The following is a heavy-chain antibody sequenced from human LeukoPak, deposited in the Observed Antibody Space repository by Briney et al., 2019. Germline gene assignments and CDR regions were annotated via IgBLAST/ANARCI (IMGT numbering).Heavy chain of an antibody. D-gene: IGHD6-13*01. CDR3: AKDSSTGSSSFDY. V-gene: IGHV3-9*01. Sequence: GGSLRLSCAPSGFTFDDYAMHWVRQAPGKGLEWVSGISWNSGSIGYADSVKGRFTISRDNAKNSLYLQMNSLRAEDTALYYCAKDSSTGSSSFDYWGQGTLVTVSS. CDR2: ISWNSGSI. J-gene: IGHJ4*02. CDR1: GFTFDDYA.